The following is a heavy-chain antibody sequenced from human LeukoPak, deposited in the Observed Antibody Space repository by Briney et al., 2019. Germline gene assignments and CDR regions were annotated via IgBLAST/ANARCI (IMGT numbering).Heavy chain of an antibody. Sequence: ASVKVSCKASGYTFTGYYMHWVRQAPGQGLEWMGWINPNSGDTNYAQKLQGRVTMTTDTSTSTAYMELRSLRSDDTAVYYCARSHDSSGYNWFDPWGQGTLVTVSS. CDR2: INPNSGDT. J-gene: IGHJ5*02. V-gene: IGHV1-2*02. CDR1: GYTFTGYY. D-gene: IGHD3-22*01. CDR3: ARSHDSSGYNWFDP.